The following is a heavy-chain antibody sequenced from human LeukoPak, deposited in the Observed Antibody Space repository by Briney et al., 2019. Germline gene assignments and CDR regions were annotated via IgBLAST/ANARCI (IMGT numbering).Heavy chain of an antibody. Sequence: SETLSLTCAVYGGSFSGYYWSWIRQPPGRGLEWIGEINHSGSTNYNPSLKSRVTISVDTSKNQFSLKLSSVTAADTAVYYCASWAGGSYYGWFDPWGQGTLVTVSS. J-gene: IGHJ5*02. CDR3: ASWAGGSYYGWFDP. CDR1: GGSFSGYY. V-gene: IGHV4-34*01. CDR2: INHSGST. D-gene: IGHD1-26*01.